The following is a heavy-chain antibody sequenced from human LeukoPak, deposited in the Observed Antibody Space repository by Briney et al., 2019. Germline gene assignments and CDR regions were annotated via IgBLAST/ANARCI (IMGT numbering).Heavy chain of an antibody. Sequence: GGSLRLSCAASGFTFSDYYMSWIRQAPGKGLEWVALISHDGSKKYYVDSVKGRFTTSRDNSMNTLYLQMNSLRAEDTAVYYCVKVPRSGCCAFDIWGQGTMVTVSS. V-gene: IGHV3-30*18. CDR1: GFTFSDYY. CDR3: VKVPRSGCCAFDI. D-gene: IGHD6-19*01. CDR2: ISHDGSKK. J-gene: IGHJ3*02.